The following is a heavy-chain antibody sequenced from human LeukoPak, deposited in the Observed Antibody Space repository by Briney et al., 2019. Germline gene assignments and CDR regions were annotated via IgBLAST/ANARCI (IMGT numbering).Heavy chain of an antibody. J-gene: IGHJ4*02. CDR2: IYSGGST. Sequence: PGGSLRLSCAASGFTVSNNYMSWVRQAPGKGLEWVSLIYSGGSTYYADSVRGRFTISRDSSKNTLYLQMNSLRAEDTAVYYCASNYLYWGQGTLVTVSS. CDR1: GFTVSNNY. V-gene: IGHV3-53*01. CDR3: ASNYLY. D-gene: IGHD3-10*01.